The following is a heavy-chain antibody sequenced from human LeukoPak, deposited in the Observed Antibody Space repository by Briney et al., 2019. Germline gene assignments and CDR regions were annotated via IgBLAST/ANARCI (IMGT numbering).Heavy chain of an antibody. J-gene: IGHJ3*02. V-gene: IGHV1-69*01. Sequence: VASVKVSCKASGGTFSSYAISWVRQAPGQGLEWMGGIIPIFGTANYAQKFQGRVTITADESTSTAYMELSSPRSEDTAVYYCARNILTGYNPHGAFDIWGQGTMVTVSS. CDR3: ARNILTGYNPHGAFDI. CDR1: GGTFSSYA. CDR2: IIPIFGTA. D-gene: IGHD3-9*01.